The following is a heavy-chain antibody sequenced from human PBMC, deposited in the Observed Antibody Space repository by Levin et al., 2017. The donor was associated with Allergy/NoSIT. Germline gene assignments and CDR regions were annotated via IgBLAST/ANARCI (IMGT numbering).Heavy chain of an antibody. CDR3: TRDIGESYGYYGMDV. CDR1: GFRFNDHA. D-gene: IGHD3-16*01. CDR2: INWNGASI. J-gene: IGHJ6*01. V-gene: IGHV3-9*01. Sequence: SLKISCAASGFRFNDHAMHWVRQVPGKGLEWVSGINWNGASIGYAGSVNGRFTLSRDNAKNSLYLAMTSLRVEDTAFYYCTRDIGESYGYYGMDVWGQGTTVTVSS.